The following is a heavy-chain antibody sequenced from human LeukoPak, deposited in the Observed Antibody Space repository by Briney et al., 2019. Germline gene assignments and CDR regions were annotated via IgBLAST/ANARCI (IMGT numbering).Heavy chain of an antibody. Sequence: VSVKVSCKASGYTFTSYDINWVRQATGQGLEWMGWMNPNSGNTGYAQKFQGRVTMTRNTSISTAYMELSSLRSEDTAVYYCARGITYYDILTGYFHGGAFDIWGQGTMVTVSS. D-gene: IGHD3-9*01. CDR2: MNPNSGNT. J-gene: IGHJ3*02. CDR3: ARGITYYDILTGYFHGGAFDI. CDR1: GYTFTSYD. V-gene: IGHV1-8*01.